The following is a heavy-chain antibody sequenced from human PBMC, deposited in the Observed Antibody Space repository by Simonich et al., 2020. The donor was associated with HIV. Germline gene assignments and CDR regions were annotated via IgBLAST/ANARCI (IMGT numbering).Heavy chain of an antibody. D-gene: IGHD6-13*01. V-gene: IGHV4-59*08. Sequence: QVQLQESGPGLVKPSETLSLTCTVSGDTISSYYWSWIRQPPGKGLDWIGHIYYTGITNYNPSLKVRFTISVDTSKNQFTLNLTSVTAADTAVYYCARGLFLSSWAPFHYWGQGTLVTVSS. CDR2: IYYTGIT. J-gene: IGHJ4*02. CDR1: GDTISSYY. CDR3: ARGLFLSSWAPFHY.